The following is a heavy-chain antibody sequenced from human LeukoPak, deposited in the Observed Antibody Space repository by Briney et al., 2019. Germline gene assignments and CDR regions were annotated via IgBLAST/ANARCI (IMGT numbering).Heavy chain of an antibody. CDR3: ARDVGQLVVGGNWFDP. CDR2: IYTGGST. CDR1: GGSISSGSYY. Sequence: SQTLSLTCTVSGGSISSGSYYWSWIRQPAGKGLEWIGRIYTGGSTNYNPSLKSRVTISVDTSKNQFSLKLSSVAAADTAVYYCARDVGQLVVGGNWFDPWGQGTLVTVSS. V-gene: IGHV4-61*02. D-gene: IGHD6-13*01. J-gene: IGHJ5*02.